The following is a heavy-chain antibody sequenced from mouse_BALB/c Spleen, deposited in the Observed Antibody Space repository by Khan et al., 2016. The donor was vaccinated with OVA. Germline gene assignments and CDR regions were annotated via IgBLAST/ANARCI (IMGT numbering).Heavy chain of an antibody. CDR3: ARLAYYYDSEGFAY. CDR2: ISTGVHYT. D-gene: IGHD1-1*01. CDR1: GFNFSTYG. Sequence: EVELVESGGDVVKPGGSLKLSCAASGFNFSTYGMSWVRQTPDKRLEWVATISTGVHYTYYPDTVKGRFTISRDNAKNTLYLQMSSLKSEDTAMFYCARLAYYYDSEGFAYWGQGTLVTVSA. J-gene: IGHJ3*01. V-gene: IGHV5-6*01.